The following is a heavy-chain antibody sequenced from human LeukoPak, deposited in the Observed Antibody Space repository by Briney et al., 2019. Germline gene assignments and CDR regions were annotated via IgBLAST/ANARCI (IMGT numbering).Heavy chain of an antibody. CDR1: GYTLTELS. D-gene: IGHD3-10*01. CDR3: ATERIYYYGSGSHPFDI. Sequence: ASVKVSCKVSGYTLTELSMHWVRQAPGKGLEWVEGFDPEDGETIYTQKFQGRVTMTEDTSTDTAYMELSSLRSEDTAVYYCATERIYYYGSGSHPFDIWGQGTMVTVSS. V-gene: IGHV1-24*01. J-gene: IGHJ3*02. CDR2: FDPEDGET.